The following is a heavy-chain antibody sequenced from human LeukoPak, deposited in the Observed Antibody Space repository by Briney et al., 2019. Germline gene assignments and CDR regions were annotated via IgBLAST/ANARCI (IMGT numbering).Heavy chain of an antibody. D-gene: IGHD6-19*01. CDR3: ARRSGQLTTFDY. CDR2: IYYSGST. Sequence: PSETLFLTCTVSGGSISSSSYYWGWIRQPPGKGLEWIGSIYYSGSTYYNPSLKSRVTISVDTSKNQFSLKLSSVTAADTAVYYCARRSGQLTTFDYWGQGTLVTVSS. CDR1: GGSISSSSYY. J-gene: IGHJ4*02. V-gene: IGHV4-39*01.